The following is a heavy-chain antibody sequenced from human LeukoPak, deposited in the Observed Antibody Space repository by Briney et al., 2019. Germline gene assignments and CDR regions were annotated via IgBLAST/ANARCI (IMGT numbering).Heavy chain of an antibody. V-gene: IGHV1-46*01. Sequence: ASVKVSCKASGYTFTSYYIHWVRQAPGQGLEWMGIINPSGGSTTYAQKFQGRVTMTRDTSTSTAYMELSSLRSEDTAVYYCARGGSSFNWFDPWGQGTLVTVSS. CDR3: ARGGSSFNWFDP. J-gene: IGHJ5*02. CDR1: GYTFTSYY. CDR2: INPSGGST. D-gene: IGHD6-13*01.